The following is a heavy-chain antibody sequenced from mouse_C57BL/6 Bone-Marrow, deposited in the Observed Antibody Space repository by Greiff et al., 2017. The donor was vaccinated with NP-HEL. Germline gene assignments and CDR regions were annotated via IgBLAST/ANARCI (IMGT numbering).Heavy chain of an antibody. CDR1: VFTFSNYW. Sequence: EVKLQESGGGLVQPGGSMKLSCVASVFTFSNYWMNWVRQSPETGLECVAQISLKSDNYATHYAESVKGRFPISRDVSKSSVYLQMNNVRAEDTGIYYCPGEYEYDGDWFAYWGQGTLVTVSA. CDR3: PGEYEYDGDWFAY. CDR2: ISLKSDNYAT. J-gene: IGHJ3*01. V-gene: IGHV6-3*01. D-gene: IGHD2-4*01.